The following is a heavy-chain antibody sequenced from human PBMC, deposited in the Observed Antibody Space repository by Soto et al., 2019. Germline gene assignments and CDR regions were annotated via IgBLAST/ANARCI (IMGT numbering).Heavy chain of an antibody. J-gene: IGHJ4*02. D-gene: IGHD3-22*01. CDR2: ISYDGSNK. CDR3: AKDTLDYYDTSGYYVDY. V-gene: IGHV3-30*18. CDR1: GFTFSSYG. Sequence: PGGSLRLSCAASGFTFSSYGMHWVRQAPGKGLEWVAVISYDGSNKYYADSVKGRFTISRDNSKNTLFLQMNSLRAEDTAVYYCAKDTLDYYDTSGYYVDYWGQGTLVTVPQ.